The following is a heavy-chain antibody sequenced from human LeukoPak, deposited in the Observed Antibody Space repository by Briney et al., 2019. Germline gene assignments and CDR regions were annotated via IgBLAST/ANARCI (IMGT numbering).Heavy chain of an antibody. Sequence: SETLSLTCTVSGGSISSYYWSWIRQPPGKGLEWIGYIYYSGSTNYNPSLKSRVTISVDTSKNQFSLKLSSVTAADTAVYYCARDAAARPRARYYYYGMDVWGQGTTVTVSS. V-gene: IGHV4-59*01. CDR1: GGSISSYY. D-gene: IGHD6-6*01. J-gene: IGHJ6*02. CDR3: ARDAAARPRARYYYYGMDV. CDR2: IYYSGST.